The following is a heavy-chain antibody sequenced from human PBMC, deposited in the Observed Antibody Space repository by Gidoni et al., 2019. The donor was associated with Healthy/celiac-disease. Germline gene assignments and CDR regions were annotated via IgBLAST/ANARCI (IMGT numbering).Heavy chain of an antibody. J-gene: IGHJ1*01. CDR2: IIPIFGTA. CDR3: ARVFGSAVAGAEYFQH. V-gene: IGHV1-69*01. D-gene: IGHD6-19*01. Sequence: QAQLVQSGAEVKKPGSSVKVSCKASGGTFSSSALSWVRQAPGQGLEWMGGIIPIFGTANYAQKFQGRVTITADESTSTAYMELSSLRSEDTAVYYCARVFGSAVAGAEYFQHWGQGTLVTVSS. CDR1: GGTFSSSA.